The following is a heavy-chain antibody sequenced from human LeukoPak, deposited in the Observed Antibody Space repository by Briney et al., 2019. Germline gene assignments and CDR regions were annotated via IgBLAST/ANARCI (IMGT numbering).Heavy chain of an antibody. CDR1: GGSFSGYY. J-gene: IGHJ5*02. V-gene: IGHV4-34*01. D-gene: IGHD3-9*01. Sequence: SETLSLTCAVYGGSFSGYYWSWIRQPPGKGLEWIGEINHSGSTNYNPSLKSRVTISVDTSKNQFSLKLSSVTAADTAVYYCASRYDILTPESYNWFDPWGQGTLVTVSS. CDR3: ASRYDILTPESYNWFDP. CDR2: INHSGST.